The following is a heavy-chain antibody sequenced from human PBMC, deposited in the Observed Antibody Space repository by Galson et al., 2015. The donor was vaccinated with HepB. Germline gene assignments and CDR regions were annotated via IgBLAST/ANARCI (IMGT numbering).Heavy chain of an antibody. Sequence: SLRLSCAASGFTFSSYWMSWVRQAPGKGLEWVANIKQDGSEKYYVDSVKGRFTISRDNAKNSLYLQMNSLRAEDTAVYYCARDRGRFLEWLQPWFDPWGQGTLVTVSS. CDR1: GFTFSSYW. J-gene: IGHJ5*02. CDR3: ARDRGRFLEWLQPWFDP. CDR2: IKQDGSEK. V-gene: IGHV3-7*01. D-gene: IGHD3-3*01.